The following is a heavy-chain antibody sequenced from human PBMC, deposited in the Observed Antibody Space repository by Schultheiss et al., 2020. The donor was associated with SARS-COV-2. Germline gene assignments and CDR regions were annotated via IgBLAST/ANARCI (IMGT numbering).Heavy chain of an antibody. V-gene: IGHV4-34*01. CDR2: INHSGST. CDR3: ARDHMTTPTTGVGNYGMDV. D-gene: IGHD4-23*01. Sequence: SQTLSLTCAVYGGSFSGYYWSWIRQPPGKGLEWIGEINHSGSTNYNPSLKSRVTISVDTSKNQFSLKLSSVTAADTAVYYCARDHMTTPTTGVGNYGMDVWGQGTTVTVSS. J-gene: IGHJ6*02. CDR1: GGSFSGYY.